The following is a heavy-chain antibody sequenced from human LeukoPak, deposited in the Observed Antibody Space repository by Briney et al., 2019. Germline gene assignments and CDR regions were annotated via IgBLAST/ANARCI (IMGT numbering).Heavy chain of an antibody. CDR1: GYSFSDYA. J-gene: IGHJ4*02. D-gene: IGHD4-17*01. V-gene: IGHV1-3*01. Sequence: ASVKVSCKASGYSFSDYAMQWVRQAPGQRLGWMGWINAGNGKTKYSQNFQGRGTITRDRSASTAYMELSSLRSEDTSIYYCARGRWTATETTYYLDYWGQGTLVTVSS. CDR3: ARGRWTATETTYYLDY. CDR2: INAGNGKT.